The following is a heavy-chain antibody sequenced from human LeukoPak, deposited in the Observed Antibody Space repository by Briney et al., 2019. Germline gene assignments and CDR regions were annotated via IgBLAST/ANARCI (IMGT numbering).Heavy chain of an antibody. CDR3: ARAKVTYYDFWSGYTYYYYMDV. Sequence: GGSLRLSCAASGFTFSSYWMSWVRQAPGKGLEWVANIKQDGSEKYYVDSVKGRFTISRDNAKNSLYLQMNSLRAEDTAVYYCARAKVTYYDFWSGYTYYYYMDVWGKGTTVTVFS. J-gene: IGHJ6*03. CDR2: IKQDGSEK. D-gene: IGHD3-3*01. CDR1: GFTFSSYW. V-gene: IGHV3-7*01.